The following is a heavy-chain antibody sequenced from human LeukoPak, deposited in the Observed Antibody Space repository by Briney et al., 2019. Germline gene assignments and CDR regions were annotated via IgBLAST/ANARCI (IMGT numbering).Heavy chain of an antibody. Sequence: ASVKVSCKPSGYTFISYDINWVRQATGQGLEWMGWMNPNSGNTGYAQKVQGRVTMTRNTSIGTAYMELSSLRSEDTAVYYCVRAAAGTLDYWGQGTLVTISS. J-gene: IGHJ4*02. CDR2: MNPNSGNT. CDR1: GYTFISYD. V-gene: IGHV1-8*01. CDR3: VRAAAGTLDY. D-gene: IGHD6-13*01.